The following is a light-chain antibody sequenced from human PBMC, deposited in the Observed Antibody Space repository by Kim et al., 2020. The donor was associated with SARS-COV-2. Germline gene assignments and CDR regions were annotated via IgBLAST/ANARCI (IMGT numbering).Light chain of an antibody. CDR3: NSRDSSGNHVV. Sequence: ALGQTVSITCQGDSLRSYYASWYQQKPGQAPVLVIYGKNNRPSGIPDRFSGSSSGYTASLTITGAQAEDEADYYCNSRDSSGNHVVFGGGTQLTVL. CDR2: GKN. V-gene: IGLV3-19*01. CDR1: SLRSYY. J-gene: IGLJ2*01.